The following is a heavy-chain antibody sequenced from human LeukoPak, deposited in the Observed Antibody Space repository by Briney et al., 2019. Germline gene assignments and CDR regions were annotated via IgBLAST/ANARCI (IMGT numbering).Heavy chain of an antibody. V-gene: IGHV3-23*01. CDR2: IFDSGVSP. CDR1: GVTFSNFA. J-gene: IGHJ5*02. D-gene: IGHD4-23*01. Sequence: GGSLRLSCVASGVTFSNFALSWVRQAPGKGLEWVSTIFDSGVSPDYADSVKGRLHHFRGNSKNTASLIMNSLRVGDGAVYYCAKHPGPFGGNPFHPWGQGTQVPVSS. CDR3: AKHPGPFGGNPFHP.